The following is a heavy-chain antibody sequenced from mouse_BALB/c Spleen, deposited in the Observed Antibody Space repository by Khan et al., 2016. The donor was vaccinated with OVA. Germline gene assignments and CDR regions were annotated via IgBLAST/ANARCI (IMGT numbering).Heavy chain of an antibody. CDR1: GYTFKNYG. J-gene: IGHJ4*01. CDR2: INTYSGEP. D-gene: IGHD1-1*02. V-gene: IGHV9-1*02. CDR3: ASRDYYGGRYYVLDY. Sequence: QIQLVQSGPELKKPGETVKISCKASGYTFKNYGMTWVKQAPGKGLKWMGWINTYSGEPTYADDCKGRFAFSLETSASTAYLQINNLKNEDMATYFCASRDYYGGRYYVLDYWGQGTSVTVSS.